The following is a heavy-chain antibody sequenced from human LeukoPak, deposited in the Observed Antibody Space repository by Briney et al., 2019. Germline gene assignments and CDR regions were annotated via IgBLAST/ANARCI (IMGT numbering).Heavy chain of an antibody. Sequence: GASVKVSCKASGGTFSSYSISWVRQAPGQGLEWMGRIIPILGIANYAQKFQGRVTITADKSTSTAYMELSSLRSEDTAVYYCARDGEMATINPYYFDYWGQGTLVTVSS. CDR3: ARDGEMATINPYYFDY. CDR1: GGTFSSYS. CDR2: IIPILGIA. J-gene: IGHJ4*02. V-gene: IGHV1-69*04. D-gene: IGHD5-24*01.